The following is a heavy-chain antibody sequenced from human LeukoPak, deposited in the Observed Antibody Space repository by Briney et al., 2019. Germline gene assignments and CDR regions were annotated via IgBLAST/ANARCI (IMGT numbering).Heavy chain of an antibody. Sequence: SETLSLTCTVSGGSISSGSYYWSWIRQPAGKGLEWIGRIYTSGSTNYNPSLKSRVTMSVDTSKNQFSLKLSSVTAADTAGYYCARVSLFRGAPDNYFANGGQGTLVTVS. CDR2: IYTSGST. J-gene: IGHJ4*02. CDR3: ARVSLFRGAPDNYFAN. V-gene: IGHV4-61*02. CDR1: GGSISSGSYY. D-gene: IGHD1-26*01.